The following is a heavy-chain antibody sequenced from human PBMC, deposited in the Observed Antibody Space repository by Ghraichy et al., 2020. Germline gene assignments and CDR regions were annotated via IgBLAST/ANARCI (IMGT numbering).Heavy chain of an antibody. D-gene: IGHD4/OR15-4a*01. J-gene: IGHJ4*02. CDR2: IYYSGAT. V-gene: IGHV4-30-4*01. CDR1: GDTINSGSDY. CDR3: VIGALG. Sequence: SETLSLTCTVSGDTINSGSDYRIWFLQSLGKSLYGIVYIYYSGATDYNPSLQIRVTISVDTSKNQFTLKLASVHAADTAVYYCVIGALGRGQGTLVPVS.